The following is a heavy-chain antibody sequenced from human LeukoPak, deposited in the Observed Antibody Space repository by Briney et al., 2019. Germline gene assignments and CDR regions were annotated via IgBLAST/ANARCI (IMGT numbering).Heavy chain of an antibody. J-gene: IGHJ4*02. V-gene: IGHV3-7*03. CDR2: IKQDGSEK. Sequence: GGSLRLSCAASGFTFSSYWMQWVRQAPGKGLEWVANIKQDGSEKYYADSVEGRFIISRDNAKNALYLQMSSLRAEDTAIYYCARRYFDYWGQGTLVTVSS. CDR3: ARRYFDY. CDR1: GFTFSSYW.